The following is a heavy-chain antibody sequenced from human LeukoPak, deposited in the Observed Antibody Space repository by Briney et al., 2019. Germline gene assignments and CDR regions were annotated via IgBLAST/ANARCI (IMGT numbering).Heavy chain of an antibody. CDR2: IYYSGST. V-gene: IGHV4-39*01. CDR1: GGSIRSSSYY. CDR3: ARHRYYFDY. J-gene: IGHJ4*02. Sequence: PSETLSLTCTVSGGSIRSSSYYWGWIRQPPGKGPEWIGSIYYSGSTYYNPSLKSRVTISVDTSKNQFSLKLSSVTAADTAVYYCARHRYYFDYWGQGTLVTVSS.